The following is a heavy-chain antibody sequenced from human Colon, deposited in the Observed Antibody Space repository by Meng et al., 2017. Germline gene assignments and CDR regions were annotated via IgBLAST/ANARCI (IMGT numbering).Heavy chain of an antibody. J-gene: IGHJ4*02. Sequence: GSLRLSCNVSGGSISSSCWSWLRQPPGKGPEWIGFVRESGSTDYHPSLKGRATISVDRASNQFSLKLNSVTAADTAVYYCARGHYDSRGYSNAFDSWGQGALVTVSS. CDR2: VRESGST. CDR1: GGSISSSC. V-gene: IGHV4-59*01. CDR3: ARGHYDSRGYSNAFDS. D-gene: IGHD3-22*01.